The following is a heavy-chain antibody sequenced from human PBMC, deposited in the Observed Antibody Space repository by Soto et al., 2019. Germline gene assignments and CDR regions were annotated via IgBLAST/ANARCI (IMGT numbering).Heavy chain of an antibody. CDR3: VRYMQLWLLDS. D-gene: IGHD2-8*01. V-gene: IGHV3-74*03. J-gene: IGHJ4*02. CDR2: INTDGSVA. Sequence: EVQLVESGGGLVQPGESLRLSCAASGLTFRSYWMHWVRQAPGKGLVWVSRINTDGSVAMYVDSVKGRFTISRDNAKNTLYLHMNSLRAEDTAVYYCVRYMQLWLLDSWGQGTLVTVSS. CDR1: GLTFRSYW.